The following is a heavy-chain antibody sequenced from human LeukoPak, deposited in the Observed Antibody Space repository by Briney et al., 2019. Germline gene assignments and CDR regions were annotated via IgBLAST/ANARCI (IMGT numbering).Heavy chain of an antibody. Sequence: SETLSLTCTDSGGSISGYYWTWIRQPPGKALEWLGYIYDNGSTNYNPSLHSRLTISIDTSKSQFSLKLSSVTAADTAIYYCARDSARLGDYGYYFDYWGQGTLVTVSS. V-gene: IGHV4-59*01. CDR2: IYDNGST. J-gene: IGHJ4*02. CDR3: ARDSARLGDYGYYFDY. CDR1: GGSISGYY. D-gene: IGHD4-17*01.